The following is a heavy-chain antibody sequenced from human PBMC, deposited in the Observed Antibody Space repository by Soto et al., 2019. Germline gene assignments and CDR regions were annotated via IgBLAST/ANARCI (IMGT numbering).Heavy chain of an antibody. Sequence: ASVKVSCKASGYTFTSYAMHWVRQAPGQRLEWMGWINAGNGNTKYSQKLQGRVTITRDTSASTAYMELSSLGSEDTAVYYCARVDFWSGYSYYGMDVWGQGTTVTVSS. V-gene: IGHV1-3*01. CDR3: ARVDFWSGYSYYGMDV. CDR2: INAGNGNT. D-gene: IGHD3-3*01. CDR1: GYTFTSYA. J-gene: IGHJ6*02.